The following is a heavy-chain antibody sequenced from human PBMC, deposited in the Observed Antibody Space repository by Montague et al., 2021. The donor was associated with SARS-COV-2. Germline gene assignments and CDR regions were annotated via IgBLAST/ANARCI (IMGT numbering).Heavy chain of an antibody. CDR3: AKAHYYDSSGYYF. D-gene: IGHD3-22*01. CDR2: ISGSGGTT. Sequence: SLRLSCAASGFTFSYYAMSWVRQAPGKGLEWVSTISGSGGTTYYADSVKGRFTISRDNSKNTLHLRMNSLRAEDTAVYYCAKAHYYDSSGYYFWGQGTLVPVPS. V-gene: IGHV3-23*01. J-gene: IGHJ4*02. CDR1: GFTFSYYA.